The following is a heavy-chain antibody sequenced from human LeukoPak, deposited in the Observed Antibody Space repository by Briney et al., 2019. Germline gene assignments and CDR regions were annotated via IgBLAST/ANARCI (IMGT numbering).Heavy chain of an antibody. Sequence: GGSLRLSCAASGFTFSSYAMHWVRQAPGKGLEWVAVISYDGSNKYYADSVKGRFTISRDNSKNTLYLQMNSLRAEDTAVYYCATVRGCGGDCYYIDYWGQGTLVTVSS. CDR1: GFTFSSYA. V-gene: IGHV3-30-3*01. D-gene: IGHD2-21*02. CDR3: ATVRGCGGDCYYIDY. J-gene: IGHJ4*02. CDR2: ISYDGSNK.